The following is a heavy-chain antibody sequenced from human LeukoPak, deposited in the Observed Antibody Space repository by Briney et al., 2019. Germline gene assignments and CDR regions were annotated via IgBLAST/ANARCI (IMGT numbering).Heavy chain of an antibody. CDR3: TTDVLQAVAGLIY. CDR1: GFTFSNAW. Sequence: PGGSLRLSCAASGFTFSNAWMSWVRQAPGKGLEWVGRIKSKTDGGTTDYAAPVKGRFTISRDDSKNTLYLQMNSLKTEDTAVYYCTTDVLQAVAGLIYWGQGTLVTVPS. D-gene: IGHD6-19*01. CDR2: IKSKTDGGTT. V-gene: IGHV3-15*01. J-gene: IGHJ4*02.